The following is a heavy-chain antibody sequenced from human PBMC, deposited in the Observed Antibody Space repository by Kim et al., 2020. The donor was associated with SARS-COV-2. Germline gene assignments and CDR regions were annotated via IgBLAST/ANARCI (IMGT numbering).Heavy chain of an antibody. J-gene: IGHJ4*02. CDR2: ISYDGSNK. Sequence: GGSLRLSCAASGFTFSSYAMHWVRQAPGKGLEWVAVISYDGSNKYYADSVKGRFTISRDNSKNTLYLQMNSLRAEDTAVYYCARDSGLNYWGQGTLVTVSS. CDR1: GFTFSSYA. CDR3: ARDSGLNY. D-gene: IGHD7-27*01. V-gene: IGHV3-30-3*01.